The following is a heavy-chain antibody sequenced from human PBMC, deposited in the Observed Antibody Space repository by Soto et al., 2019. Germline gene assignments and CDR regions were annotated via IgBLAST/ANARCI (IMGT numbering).Heavy chain of an antibody. CDR2: IKEDGSEK. J-gene: IGHJ5*01. CDR3: ARDRVRATTSWFDS. D-gene: IGHD1-26*01. V-gene: IGHV3-7*01. CDR1: GFTFNNYW. Sequence: EVQLVESGGGLVQPGGSLRLSCAASGFTFNNYWMSWVRQAPGKGLEWVANIKEDGSEKYYVDSVKGRFTISRDNAKNSVFLQTTSLRVEDTAVYFCARDRVRATTSWFDSWGQGALVTVSS.